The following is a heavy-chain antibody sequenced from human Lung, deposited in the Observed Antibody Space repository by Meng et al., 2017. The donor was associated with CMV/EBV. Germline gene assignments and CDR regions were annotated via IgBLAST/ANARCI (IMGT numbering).Heavy chain of an antibody. J-gene: IGHJ4*02. D-gene: IGHD6-6*01. CDR2: ISENGGSP. V-gene: IGHV3-23*01. Sequence: GESLKISCAASGFIFSDYIMSWVRQAPGRGLEWVSAISENGGSPYYADSVKGRFTISRDNSKNTVSLQMDSLRVEDTATYYCAKALNSGRPNSCGKGTLLTVSS. CDR1: GFIFSDYI. CDR3: AKALNSGRPNS.